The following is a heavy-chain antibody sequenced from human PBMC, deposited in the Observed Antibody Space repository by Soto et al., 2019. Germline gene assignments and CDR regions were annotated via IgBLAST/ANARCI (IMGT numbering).Heavy chain of an antibody. CDR3: AKDGSSWSYYYYYYMDV. D-gene: IGHD6-13*01. Sequence: GGSLRLSCAASGFTFSSYAMSWVRQAPGKGLEWVSAISGSGGSTYYADSVKGRFTISRDNSKNTLYLQMNSLRAEDTAVYYCAKDGSSWSYYYYYYMDVWGKGTTVTVSS. J-gene: IGHJ6*03. CDR1: GFTFSSYA. CDR2: ISGSGGST. V-gene: IGHV3-23*01.